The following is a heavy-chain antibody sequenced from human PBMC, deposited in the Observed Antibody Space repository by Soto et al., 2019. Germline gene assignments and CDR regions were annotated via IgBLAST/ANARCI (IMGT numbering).Heavy chain of an antibody. D-gene: IGHD4-17*01. CDR1: GGSITSSSYY. CDR2: IYYSGRS. V-gene: IGHV4-39*01. J-gene: IGHJ4*02. CDR3: ARQRTTVVTQAYFDH. Sequence: ASETLSLTCTVSGGSITSSSYYWGWIRQPPGKGLEWIGGIYYSGRSHYNPSLKSRVTMSVDTSKNQFSLTLNSVTAADAAVYYCARQRTTVVTQAYFDHWGQGTLVTVSS.